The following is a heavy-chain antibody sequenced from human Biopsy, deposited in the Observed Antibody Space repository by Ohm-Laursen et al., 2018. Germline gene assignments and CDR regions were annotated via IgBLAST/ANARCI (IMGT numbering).Heavy chain of an antibody. V-gene: IGHV1-69*17. Sequence: SSVKVSCKASGGTFSNYAISWVRQAPGEGLEWMGGIIAVSGLVNYAPRFQGRVSITADKSTTTAYMELSNLKSEDTVVYYCATPFQYYDSWGGYPPFDHWGQGTLVTVSS. CDR1: GGTFSNYA. CDR2: IIAVSGLV. J-gene: IGHJ4*02. CDR3: ATPFQYYDSWGGYPPFDH. D-gene: IGHD3-3*01.